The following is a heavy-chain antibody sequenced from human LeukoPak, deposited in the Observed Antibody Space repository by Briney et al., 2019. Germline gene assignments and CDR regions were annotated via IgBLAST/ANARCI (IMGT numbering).Heavy chain of an antibody. CDR2: ITDTDLST. J-gene: IGHJ4*02. CDR1: GGSISSSSYY. Sequence: PSETLSLTCTVSGGSISSSSYYWGWIRQPPGKGLEWVSTITDTDLSTHYTDSVKGRFTISRDNSKNTLYLQMNSLRAEDTAVYYCAKDRVPTYYYDSSADTGGGFDYWGQGTLVTVSS. D-gene: IGHD3-22*01. V-gene: IGHV3-23*01. CDR3: AKDRVPTYYYDSSADTGGGFDY.